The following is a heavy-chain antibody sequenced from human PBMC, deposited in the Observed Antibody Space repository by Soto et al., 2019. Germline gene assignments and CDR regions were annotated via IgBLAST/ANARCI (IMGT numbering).Heavy chain of an antibody. CDR2: IYYSGST. J-gene: IGHJ4*02. CDR1: GGSISSGDYY. V-gene: IGHV4-30-4*01. CDR3: ARASKMATNLDY. D-gene: IGHD5-12*01. Sequence: PSETLSLTCTVSGGSISSGDYYWSWIRRPPGKGLEWIGYIYYSGSTYYNPSLKSRVTISVDTSKNQFSLKLSSVTAADTAVYYCARASKMATNLDYWGQGTLVTVSS.